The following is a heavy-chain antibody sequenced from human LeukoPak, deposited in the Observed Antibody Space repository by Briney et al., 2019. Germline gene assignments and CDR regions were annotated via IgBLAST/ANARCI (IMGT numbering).Heavy chain of an antibody. J-gene: IGHJ4*02. CDR3: ARGSTYYGSGSYYPDY. V-gene: IGHV1-8*01. D-gene: IGHD3-10*01. CDR1: GYTFTSYD. CDR2: MNPNSGNT. Sequence: ASVKVSCKASGYTFTSYDINWVRQATGQGLEWMGWMNPNSGNTGYAQKFQGRVTMTRTTSISTAYMELSSLRSEDTAVYYCARGSTYYGSGSYYPDYWGQGTLVTVSS.